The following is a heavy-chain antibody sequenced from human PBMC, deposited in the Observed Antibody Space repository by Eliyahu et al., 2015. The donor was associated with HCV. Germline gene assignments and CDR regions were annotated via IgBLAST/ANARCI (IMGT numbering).Heavy chain of an antibody. J-gene: IGHJ4*02. D-gene: IGHD3-3*01. Sequence: QVQLVQSGAEVKKPGSSVKVXCKXSXGTFSXYAISXVRQAPGQGLEWMGGXIPIXGTANYAQKFQGRVTITADESTSTAYMELSSLRSEDTAVYYCATSTYYDFWGGDYWGQGTLVTVSS. CDR2: XIPIXGTA. CDR1: XGTFSXYA. V-gene: IGHV1-69*01. CDR3: ATSTYYDFWGGDY.